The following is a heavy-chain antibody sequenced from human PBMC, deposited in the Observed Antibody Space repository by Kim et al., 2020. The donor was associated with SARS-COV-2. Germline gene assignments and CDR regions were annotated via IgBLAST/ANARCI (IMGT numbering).Heavy chain of an antibody. CDR1: GFTFDDYA. V-gene: IGHV3-9*01. J-gene: IGHJ3*02. CDR3: AKDTGHGDILTGYLASNAFDI. D-gene: IGHD3-9*01. Sequence: GGSLRLSCAASGFTFDDYAMHWVRQAPGKGLEWVSGISWNSGSIGYADSVKGRFTISRDNAKNSLYLQMNSLRAEDTALYYCAKDTGHGDILTGYLASNAFDIWGQGTMVTVSS. CDR2: ISWNSGSI.